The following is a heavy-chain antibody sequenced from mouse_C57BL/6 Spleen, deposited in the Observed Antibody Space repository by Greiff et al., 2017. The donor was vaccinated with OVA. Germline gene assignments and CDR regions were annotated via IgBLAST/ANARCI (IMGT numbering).Heavy chain of an antibody. D-gene: IGHD3-3*01. CDR3: AREGLGAWFAY. CDR2: IYPSDSET. CDR1: GYTFTSYW. Sequence: VQLQQPGAELVRPGSSVKLSCKASGYTFTSYWLDWVKQRPGQGLEWIGNIYPSDSETHYNQKFKDKATLTVDKSSSTAYMQLSSLTSEDSAVYYCAREGLGAWFAYWGQGTLVTVSA. J-gene: IGHJ3*01. V-gene: IGHV1-61*01.